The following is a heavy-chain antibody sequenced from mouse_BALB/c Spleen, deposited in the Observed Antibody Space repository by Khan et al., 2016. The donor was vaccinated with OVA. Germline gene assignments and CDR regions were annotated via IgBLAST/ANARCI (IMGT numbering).Heavy chain of an antibody. CDR1: GYSITSEYA. D-gene: IGHD2-4*01. V-gene: IGHV3-2*02. CDR3: TRKDYYDYDPFPY. Sequence: EVQLVESGPGLVKPSQSLSLTCTVTGYSITSEYAWNWIRYFPGNKLEWMGYINYSGNTRYNPSLKSRISITRDTSKNQFFLQLNSVTTEDTATYYCTRKDYYDYDPFPYWGQGTLVTVSA. CDR2: INYSGNT. J-gene: IGHJ3*01.